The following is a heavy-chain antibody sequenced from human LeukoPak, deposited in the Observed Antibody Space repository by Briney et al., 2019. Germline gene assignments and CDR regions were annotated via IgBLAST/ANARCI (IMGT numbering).Heavy chain of an antibody. CDR2: IRSKPYGGTT. CDR1: GFSFGDYA. CDR3: SREQYFSDYNYMDV. J-gene: IGHJ6*03. Sequence: GRSLRLSCTASGFSFGDYAMSWFRQAPGKGLEWVGFIRSKPYGGTTQYAASVKGRFTISRDDSKSIAYLQMNSLKTEDTAVYYCSREQYFSDYNYMDVWGKGTTVTVSS. D-gene: IGHD2/OR15-2a*01. V-gene: IGHV3-49*03.